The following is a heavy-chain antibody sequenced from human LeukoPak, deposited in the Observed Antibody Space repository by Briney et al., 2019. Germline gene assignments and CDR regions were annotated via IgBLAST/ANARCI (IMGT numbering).Heavy chain of an antibody. CDR1: GFTFSSYW. Sequence: GGSLRLSCAASGFTFSSYWMSWVRQAPGKGLEWVANIKQDGSEKYYVDSVKGRFTISRDNAKNSLYLQMNSLRAEDTAVYYCARDQPWLYYYYGMDVWGQGTTVTVSS. CDR2: IKQDGSEK. CDR3: ARDQPWLYYYYGMDV. J-gene: IGHJ6*02. V-gene: IGHV3-7*01. D-gene: IGHD5-12*01.